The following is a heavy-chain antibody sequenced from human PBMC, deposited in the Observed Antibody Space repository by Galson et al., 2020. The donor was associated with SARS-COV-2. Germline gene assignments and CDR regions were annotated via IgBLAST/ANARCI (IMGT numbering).Heavy chain of an antibody. CDR3: ASEVRGIQLWPHPDYYYVMDV. CDR1: GGTFSSYA. J-gene: IGHJ6*04. V-gene: IGHV1-69*13. D-gene: IGHD5-18*01. Sequence: SVKVSCKASGGTFSSYAISWVRQAPGQGLEWMGGIIPIFGTANYAQKFKGRVTITADESTSTANMELSSLRSEDTAVYYCASEVRGIQLWPHPDYYYVMDVWGKVTTVTVSS. CDR2: IIPIFGTA.